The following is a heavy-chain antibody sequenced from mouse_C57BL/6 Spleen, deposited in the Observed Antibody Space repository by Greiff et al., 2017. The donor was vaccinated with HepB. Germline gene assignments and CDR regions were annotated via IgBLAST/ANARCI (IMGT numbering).Heavy chain of an antibody. CDR3: ARSERAMDY. Sequence: QVQLKQPGAELVKPGASVKMSCKASGYTFTSYWITWVKQRPGQGLEWIGEIDPSDSYTNYNQKFKGKSTLTVDKSSSTAYMQLSSLTSEDSAVYYCARSERAMDYWGQGTSVTVSS. CDR1: GYTFTSYW. CDR2: IDPSDSYT. J-gene: IGHJ4*01. V-gene: IGHV1-69*01.